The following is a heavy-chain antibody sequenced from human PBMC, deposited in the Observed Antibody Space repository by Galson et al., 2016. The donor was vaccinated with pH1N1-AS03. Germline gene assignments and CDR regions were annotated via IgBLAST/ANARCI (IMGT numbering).Heavy chain of an antibody. CDR1: GYTFTSYD. D-gene: IGHD5-24*01. CDR3: ARTPAEMATISFDY. CDR2: MNPNSDNT. Sequence: SVKVSCKASGYTFTSYDINWVRQATGQGLEWMGWMNPNSDNTGYAQKFQGRVTMTRNTSITTAYMELSSLKSEDTAVYYCARTPAEMATISFDYWGQGTLVTVSS. J-gene: IGHJ4*02. V-gene: IGHV1-8*01.